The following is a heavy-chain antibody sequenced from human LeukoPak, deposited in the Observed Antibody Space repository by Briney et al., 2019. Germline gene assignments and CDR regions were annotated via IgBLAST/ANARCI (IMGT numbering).Heavy chain of an antibody. CDR1: GYTFSIYG. D-gene: IGHD2/OR15-2a*01. Sequence: ASVKVSCKASGYTFSIYGISWARQAPGQGLEWMGWISGDNGDPKYAQKFQDSITMTTDTSSNTAYMELRSLRSDDTAVYFCARVKALAIGPNRRFDPWGQGTLVTVSS. J-gene: IGHJ5*02. CDR3: ARVKALAIGPNRRFDP. CDR2: ISGDNGDP. V-gene: IGHV1-18*01.